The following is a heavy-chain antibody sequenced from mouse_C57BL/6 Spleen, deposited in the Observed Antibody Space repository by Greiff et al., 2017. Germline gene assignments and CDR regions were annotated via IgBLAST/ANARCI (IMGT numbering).Heavy chain of an antibody. Sequence: QVHVKQSGAELVKPGASVKLSCKASGYTFTEYTIHWVKQRSGQGLEWIGWFYPGSGSIKYNEKFKDKATLTADKSSSTVYMELSRLTSEDSAVYFCARHEERENDGQGFAYWGQGTLVTVSA. CDR1: GYTFTEYT. CDR3: ARHEERENDGQGFAY. CDR2: FYPGSGSI. V-gene: IGHV1-62-2*01. J-gene: IGHJ3*01. D-gene: IGHD2-3*01.